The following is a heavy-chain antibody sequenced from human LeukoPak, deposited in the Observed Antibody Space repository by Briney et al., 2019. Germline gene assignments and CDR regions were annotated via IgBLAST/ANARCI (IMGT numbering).Heavy chain of an antibody. CDR1: GLTFSSHA. CDR3: AKLGGHPLHNYYVGV. D-gene: IGHD3-16*01. CDR2: ILVSGYST. V-gene: IGHV3-23*01. Sequence: GQSMRLSCAVYGLTFSSHAMSWVSHPPRKGLEWDSGILVSGYSTYYANSVKGRSTISRDKSNNTLSLQMNSLRAEDTAVYYCAKLGGHPLHNYYVGVWGKGTTVAVSS. J-gene: IGHJ6*03.